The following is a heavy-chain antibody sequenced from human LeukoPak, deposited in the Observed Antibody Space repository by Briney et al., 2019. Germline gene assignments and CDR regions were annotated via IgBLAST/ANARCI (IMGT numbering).Heavy chain of an antibody. CDR2: INHSGST. Sequence: GSLRLSCAASGFTVSSNYMSWVRQPPGKGLEWIGEINHSGSTNYNPSLKSRVTISVDTSKNQFSLKLSSVTAADTAVNYCAMSGDYLGYDAFDIWGQGTMVTVSS. CDR1: GFTVSSNY. J-gene: IGHJ3*02. CDR3: AMSGDYLGYDAFDI. D-gene: IGHD4-17*01. V-gene: IGHV4-34*08.